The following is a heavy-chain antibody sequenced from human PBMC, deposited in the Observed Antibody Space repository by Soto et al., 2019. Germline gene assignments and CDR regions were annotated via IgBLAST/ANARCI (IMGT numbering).Heavy chain of an antibody. D-gene: IGHD1-1*01. V-gene: IGHV5-51*01. J-gene: IGHJ4*02. Sequence: PGESLKISCKASGYSFPGYWIGWVRQMPGKGLEWMGIIYPDNSDTRYCPSFQGQVTISADKSINTAYLQWSSLKASDTAMYFCARQAATVATVPLLYFDPWGQGTLVTVSS. CDR2: IYPDNSDT. CDR1: GYSFPGYW. CDR3: ARQAATVATVPLLYFDP.